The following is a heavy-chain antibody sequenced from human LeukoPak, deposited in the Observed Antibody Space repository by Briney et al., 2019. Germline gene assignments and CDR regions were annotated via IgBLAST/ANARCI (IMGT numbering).Heavy chain of an antibody. Sequence: TPSETLSLPCTVSGGSISSSFYYWGWIRQPPGKGLEWIGSIYYSGSTYYNPSLKSRVTISVDTSKNQFSLKLSSVTAADTAVYYCARARVAAAGMPFDYWAQGTLVTVSS. J-gene: IGHJ4*02. D-gene: IGHD6-13*01. CDR2: IYYSGST. CDR1: GGSISSSFYY. V-gene: IGHV4-39*01. CDR3: ARARVAAAGMPFDY.